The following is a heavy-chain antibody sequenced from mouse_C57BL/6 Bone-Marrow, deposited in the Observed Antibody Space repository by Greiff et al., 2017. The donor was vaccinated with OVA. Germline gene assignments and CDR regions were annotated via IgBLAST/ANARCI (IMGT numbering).Heavy chain of an antibody. D-gene: IGHD1-1*01. V-gene: IGHV1-81*01. CDR3: ARGDYYGSSYLYWYFDV. Sequence: LMESGAELARPGASVKLSCKASGYTFTSYGISWVKQRTGQGLEWIGEIYPRSGNTYYNEKFKGKATLTADKSSSTAYMELRSLTSEDSAVYFCARGDYYGSSYLYWYFDVWGTGTTVTVSS. J-gene: IGHJ1*03. CDR2: IYPRSGNT. CDR1: GYTFTSYG.